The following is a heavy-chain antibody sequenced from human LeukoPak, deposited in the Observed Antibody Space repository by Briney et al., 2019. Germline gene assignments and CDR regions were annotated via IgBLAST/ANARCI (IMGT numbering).Heavy chain of an antibody. Sequence: GASVKVSCKASGYTFTGYYMHWVRQAPGQGLEWMGRINPNSGGTNYAQKFQGRVTMTRDTFISTAYMELSRLRSDDTAVYYCARWPVGFGKYYYDSSGYYQGSWGQGTLVTVS. CDR2: INPNSGGT. D-gene: IGHD3-22*01. V-gene: IGHV1-2*06. CDR1: GYTFTGYY. CDR3: ARWPVGFGKYYYDSSGYYQGS. J-gene: IGHJ4*02.